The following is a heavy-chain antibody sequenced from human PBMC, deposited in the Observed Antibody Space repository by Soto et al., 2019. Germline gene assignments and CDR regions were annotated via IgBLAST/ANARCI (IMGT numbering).Heavy chain of an antibody. CDR1: GYTFTIYG. CDR3: ARVDSYDSSGYYGY. D-gene: IGHD3-22*01. J-gene: IGHJ4*02. CDR2: ISGYNGNT. Sequence: QVQLVQSGAEVKKPGASVKVSCKASGYTFTIYGISWVRQAPGQGLEWMGWISGYNGNTDYAQNLQDRVTLTRDASTSSVYMELRSLRSDDTAVYYCARVDSYDSSGYYGYWGQGTLITVSS. V-gene: IGHV1-18*04.